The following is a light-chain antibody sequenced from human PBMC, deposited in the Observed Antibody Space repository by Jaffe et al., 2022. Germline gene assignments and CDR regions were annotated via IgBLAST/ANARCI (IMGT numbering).Light chain of an antibody. CDR2: GAA. Sequence: EVVMTQSPATLSVSPGERATLSCRASQSITTNLAWYQQTPGQAPRLLIYGAATRATGVPARFSGSGSGTEFTLTISSLQSEDSAVYYCQQYNNWPRTFGQGTKVEIK. V-gene: IGKV3-15*01. CDR3: QQYNNWPRT. CDR1: QSITTN. J-gene: IGKJ2*02.